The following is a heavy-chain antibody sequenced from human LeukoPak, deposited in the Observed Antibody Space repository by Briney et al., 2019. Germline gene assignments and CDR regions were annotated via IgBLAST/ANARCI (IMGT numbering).Heavy chain of an antibody. J-gene: IGHJ5*02. CDR1: GDSISSGDYY. D-gene: IGHD6-19*01. CDR3: ARGRAVAGRRNWFDP. CDR2: ISSSGGT. V-gene: IGHV4-61*02. Sequence: SETLSLTCTVSGDSISSGDYYWSWIRQPAGKGLEWIGRISSSGGTNYNPSLKSRVPISVDTSKNQFSLKLSSVTAADTAVYYCARGRAVAGRRNWFDPWGQGTLVTVSS.